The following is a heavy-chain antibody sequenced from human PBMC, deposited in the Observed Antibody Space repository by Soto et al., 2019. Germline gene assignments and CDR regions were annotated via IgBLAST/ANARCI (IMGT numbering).Heavy chain of an antibody. Sequence: GGSLRLSCAASGVTVSSYAMRWVRQAPGKGLEWVAVISYDGSNKYYADSVKGRFTISRDNSKNTLYLQMNSLRAEDTAVYYCAREHKYSGSRHPYYYYYGMDVWGQGTTVTVSS. CDR2: ISYDGSNK. V-gene: IGHV3-30-3*01. J-gene: IGHJ6*02. CDR1: GVTVSSYA. CDR3: AREHKYSGSRHPYYYYYGMDV. D-gene: IGHD1-26*01.